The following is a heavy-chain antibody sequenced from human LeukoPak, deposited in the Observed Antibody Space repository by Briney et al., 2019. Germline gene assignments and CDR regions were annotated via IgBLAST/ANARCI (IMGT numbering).Heavy chain of an antibody. Sequence: SGTLSLTCAVSGGSISSGNWWSWVRQPPGKGLEWIGQIYHSGSTNYNPSLKSRVTISVEKSKNQFSLNLTSVTAADTAVYYCARGLVGAGTDYWGQGTLVTVSS. J-gene: IGHJ4*02. CDR1: GGSISSGNW. D-gene: IGHD6-13*01. CDR3: ARGLVGAGTDY. V-gene: IGHV4-4*02. CDR2: IYHSGST.